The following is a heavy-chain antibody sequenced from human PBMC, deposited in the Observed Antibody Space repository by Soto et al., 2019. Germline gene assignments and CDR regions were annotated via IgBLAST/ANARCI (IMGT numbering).Heavy chain of an antibody. CDR1: GYNLREYG. J-gene: IGHJ6*02. Sequence: QVQLVQSGVEVKKPGASVKVSCTAHGYNLREYGVSWLRQVPGLGIEWLGWISGDNVNRRSSQKFQDRLTMTTDTSTNTAYLELRSLRSDDTDLYYCGREGQQPAQDQFFQFNGVDVWGLGTSVTVSS. CDR2: ISGDNVNR. V-gene: IGHV1-18*01. CDR3: GREGQQPAQDQFFQFNGVDV. D-gene: IGHD6-13*01.